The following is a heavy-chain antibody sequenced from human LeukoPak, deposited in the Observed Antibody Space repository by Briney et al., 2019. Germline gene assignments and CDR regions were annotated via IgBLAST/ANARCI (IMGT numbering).Heavy chain of an antibody. CDR1: GGSISSYY. CDR2: IHTSGST. Sequence: SETLSLTCTVSGGSISSYYWSWIRQPAGKGLEWIGRIHTSGSTNYNPSLTSRVTMSVDTSKNQFSLRLRSVTAADTALYYCARGVATITQDSFDIWGLGTMVTVSS. D-gene: IGHD1-26*01. J-gene: IGHJ3*02. V-gene: IGHV4-4*07. CDR3: ARGVATITQDSFDI.